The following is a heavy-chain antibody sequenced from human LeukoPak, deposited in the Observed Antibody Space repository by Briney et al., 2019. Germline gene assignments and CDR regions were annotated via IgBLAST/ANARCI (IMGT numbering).Heavy chain of an antibody. J-gene: IGHJ4*02. V-gene: IGHV3-30-3*01. D-gene: IGHD5-24*01. Sequence: GGSLRLSCAASGFTFSSYAMHWVRQAPGKGLEWVAVISYDGSGKYYADSVKGRFTISRDNSQNTLYLQMNSLRAEDTAMYYCARGPLTGRWPDMGFDYWGQGTLVTVSS. CDR3: ARGPLTGRWPDMGFDY. CDR2: ISYDGSGK. CDR1: GFTFSSYA.